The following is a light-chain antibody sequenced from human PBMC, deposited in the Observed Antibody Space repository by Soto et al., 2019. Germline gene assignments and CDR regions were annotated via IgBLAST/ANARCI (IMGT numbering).Light chain of an antibody. CDR2: GAS. V-gene: IGKV4-1*01. CDR1: QRLLYISNNQNY. J-gene: IGKJ5*01. CDR3: QQYYSSIT. Sequence: ILVSHSPXSLCVXXXXXXXINXXSIQRLLYISNNQNYLGWYQQKPGQPPKLLIYGASTRESGVPDRFSGSGSGTDFTLTISSLQAEDVALYYCQQYYSSITFGQGTRLEI.